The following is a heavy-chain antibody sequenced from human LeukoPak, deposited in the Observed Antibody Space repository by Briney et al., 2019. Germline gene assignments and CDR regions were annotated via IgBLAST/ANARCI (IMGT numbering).Heavy chain of an antibody. D-gene: IGHD4/OR15-4a*01. Sequence: PSETLSLTCTVSGGSITNDYWTWTRQPAGKGLEWIGRIFTSGSASYNPSLKSRVTMSLDTSKNQFSLKLSSVTAADTAVYFCSRGGANDLWGQGTLVTVSS. CDR2: IFTSGSA. CDR3: SRGGANDL. J-gene: IGHJ5*02. CDR1: GGSITNDY. V-gene: IGHV4-4*07.